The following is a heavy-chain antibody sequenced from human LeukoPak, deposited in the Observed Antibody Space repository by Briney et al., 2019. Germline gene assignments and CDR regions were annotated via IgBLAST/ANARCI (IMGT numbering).Heavy chain of an antibody. CDR3: ARSNSGYHFDY. CDR1: GFTFSSYS. J-gene: IGHJ4*02. CDR2: ISSSSSYI. Sequence: GGSLRLSCAASGFTFSSYSMNWVRQAPGKGLEWISSISSSSSYIYYADSVKGRFTISRDNAKNSLYLQMNSLRAEDTAVYYCARSNSGYHFDYWGQGTLVTVS. D-gene: IGHD3-16*02. V-gene: IGHV3-21*01.